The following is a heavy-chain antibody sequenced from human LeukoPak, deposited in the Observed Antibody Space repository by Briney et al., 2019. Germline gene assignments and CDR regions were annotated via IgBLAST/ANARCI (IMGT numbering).Heavy chain of an antibody. V-gene: IGHV3-23*01. Sequence: LAGGSLRLSCAASGFTFSSSAMSWVRQVPGKGLEWVSGISASGGSTSYADSVRGRFAISRDNSKNTLYLQMNSLRAEDTAVYYCAKDREEYYYDSSGILFDYWGQGTLVTVSS. J-gene: IGHJ4*02. CDR2: ISASGGST. D-gene: IGHD3-22*01. CDR3: AKDREEYYYDSSGILFDY. CDR1: GFTFSSSA.